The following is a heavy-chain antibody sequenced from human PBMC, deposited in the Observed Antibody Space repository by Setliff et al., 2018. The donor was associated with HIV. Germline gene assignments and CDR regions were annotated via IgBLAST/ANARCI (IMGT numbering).Heavy chain of an antibody. J-gene: IGHJ4*02. V-gene: IGHV1-2*02. D-gene: IGHD4-17*01. Sequence: ASVKVSCKTFGYRFTDFYVNWVRQAPGQGLEWMGWINPKSGATKNAQKFQGRVTMTRDTSISTFYMEVTRLTSDDTAVYYCARDRGRYGDYRDFDYWGQGALVTVSS. CDR3: ARDRGRYGDYRDFDY. CDR2: INPKSGAT. CDR1: GYRFTDFY.